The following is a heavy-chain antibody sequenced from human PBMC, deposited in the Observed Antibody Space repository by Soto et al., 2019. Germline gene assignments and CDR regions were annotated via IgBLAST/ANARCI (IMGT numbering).Heavy chain of an antibody. CDR3: ASLTTVTLFFGV. Sequence: SETLSLTCTVSGDSMTRGSYYWAWIRQPPGKGLEWIGSFYYTGSTNYNPSLKSRVTISVDTSKNQFSLKLSSVTAADTAVYYCASLTTVTLFFGVWGQGTTVTVSS. CDR1: GDSMTRGSYY. CDR2: FYYTGST. V-gene: IGHV4-39*01. D-gene: IGHD4-17*01. J-gene: IGHJ6*02.